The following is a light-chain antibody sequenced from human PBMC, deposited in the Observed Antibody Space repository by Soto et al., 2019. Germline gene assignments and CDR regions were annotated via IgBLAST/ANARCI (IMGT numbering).Light chain of an antibody. CDR2: DAS. J-gene: IGKJ4*01. V-gene: IGKV3-20*01. CDR1: QTVRNNY. CDR3: QQFSSYPLT. Sequence: EIVMTQSPATLSVSPGEGATLSCRASQTVRNNYLAWYQQNTGQAPRLLIYDASSRATGIPDRFSGRGSGTDFTLTLSRLEPEELAVYYCQQFSSYPLTFGEGNKGDIK.